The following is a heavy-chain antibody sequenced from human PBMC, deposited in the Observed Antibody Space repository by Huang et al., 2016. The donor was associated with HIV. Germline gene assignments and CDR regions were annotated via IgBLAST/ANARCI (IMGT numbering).Heavy chain of an antibody. CDR2: ISVYNGNQ. D-gene: IGHD5-18*01. CDR3: ARGGGIQLWLLGYYYMDV. Sequence: QVQLVQSGAEVKKPGASVKVSCKASGYTFSSFGISWVRQAPGQWLEWGGWISVYNGNQKFAQKFQGRLTMNTDTSTSTAYMELRSLRSDDTAVYYCARGGGIQLWLLGYYYMDVWGNGTTVTVSS. CDR1: GYTFSSFG. V-gene: IGHV1-18*01. J-gene: IGHJ6*03.